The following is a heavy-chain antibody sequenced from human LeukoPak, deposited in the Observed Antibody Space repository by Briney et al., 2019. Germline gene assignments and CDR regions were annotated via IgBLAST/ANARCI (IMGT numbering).Heavy chain of an antibody. J-gene: IGHJ4*02. V-gene: IGHV3-23*01. D-gene: IGHD2-2*01. Sequence: GGSLRLSCAASGFTFSSYWMSWVRQAQGKGLEWVSAIRGSGGSTYYADSVKGRFTISRDNSKNTLYLQMNSLRAEDTAVYYCAKDHLGYCSSTSCSPKPLAYWGQGTLVTVSS. CDR3: AKDHLGYCSSTSCSPKPLAY. CDR1: GFTFSSYW. CDR2: IRGSGGST.